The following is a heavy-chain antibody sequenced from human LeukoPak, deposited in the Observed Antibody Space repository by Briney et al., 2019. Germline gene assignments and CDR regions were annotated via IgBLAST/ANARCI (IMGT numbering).Heavy chain of an antibody. CDR2: ISGSGGST. D-gene: IGHD3-10*01. CDR1: GFTFSSYA. Sequence: GGSLRLSCAASGFTFSSYAMSWVRQAPGRGLEWVSGISGSGGSTYYADPVKGRFTISRDNSKNTLYLQMNSLRAEDMAVYYCAKAPRADLWFGELFGIGGGPPPNWFDPWGQGTLVIVSS. CDR3: AKAPRADLWFGELFGIGGGPPPNWFDP. J-gene: IGHJ5*02. V-gene: IGHV3-23*01.